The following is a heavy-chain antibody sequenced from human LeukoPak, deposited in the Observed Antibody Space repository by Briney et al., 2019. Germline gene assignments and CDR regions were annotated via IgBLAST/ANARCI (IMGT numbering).Heavy chain of an antibody. J-gene: IGHJ4*02. CDR1: GASYNAYY. D-gene: IGHD3-3*01. Sequence: SETMSLTCAVYGASYNAYYWSWIRQPPGKGLEWIGDIDNRGTATYNPSLKSRLSISADASKNQFSLKLNSVTDADTAVYYCAVGITILGVAASFDSWGQGNLVIVSS. V-gene: IGHV4-34*01. CDR2: IDNRGTA. CDR3: AVGITILGVAASFDS.